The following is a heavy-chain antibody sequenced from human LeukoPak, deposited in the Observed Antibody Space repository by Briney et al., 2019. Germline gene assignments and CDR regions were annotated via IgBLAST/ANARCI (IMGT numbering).Heavy chain of an antibody. D-gene: IGHD6-13*01. J-gene: IGHJ6*03. CDR1: GCTFTSYG. CDR2: INPSGGST. CDR3: ARDTGSSWPLYYYYYYMDV. V-gene: IGHV1-46*01. Sequence: ASVKVSCKASGCTFTSYGISWVRQAPGQGLEWMGIINPSGGSTSYAQKFQGRVTMTRDTSTSTVYMELSSLRSEDTAVYYCARDTGSSWPLYYYYYYMDVWGKGTTVTISS.